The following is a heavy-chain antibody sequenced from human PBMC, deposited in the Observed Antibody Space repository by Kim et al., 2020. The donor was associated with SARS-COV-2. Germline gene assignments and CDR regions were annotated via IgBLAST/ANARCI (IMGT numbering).Heavy chain of an antibody. D-gene: IGHD1-1*01. J-gene: IGHJ6*01. CDR2: INHSGST. CDR3: SRDLRGTETYDYYYGMDV. V-gene: IGHV4-34*01. CDR1: GGSFSGYY. Sequence: SETLSLTCAVYGGSFSGYYWSWIRQPPGKGLEWIGEINHSGSTNYNPSLKSRVTISVDTSKNQFSLKLSSVTAADTAVYYCSRDLRGTETYDYYYGMDV.